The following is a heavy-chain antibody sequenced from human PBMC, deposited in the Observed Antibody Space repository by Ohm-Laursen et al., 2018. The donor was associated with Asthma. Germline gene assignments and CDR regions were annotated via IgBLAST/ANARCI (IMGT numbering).Heavy chain of an antibody. Sequence: SLRLSCTASGFTFSSYAMSWVRQAPGKGLEWVGRIKSKTDGGTTDYAAPVKGRFTISRDDSKNTLYLQMNSLKTEDTAVYYCTTDLLRELPTYFDYWGQGTLVTVSS. V-gene: IGHV3-15*01. J-gene: IGHJ4*02. D-gene: IGHD1-26*01. CDR2: IKSKTDGGTT. CDR3: TTDLLRELPTYFDY. CDR1: GFTFSSYA.